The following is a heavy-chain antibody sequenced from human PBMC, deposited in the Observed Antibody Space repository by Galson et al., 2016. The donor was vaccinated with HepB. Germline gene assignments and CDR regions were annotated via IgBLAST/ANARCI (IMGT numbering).Heavy chain of an antibody. Sequence: SLRLSCAASGFTFSSYPMHWVRQTPGRGLEWVAVISDDGNNKYYRDSVRGRVTISRVNSRNTLFLQMNGLRTEDTAVYYCARDLYSGYDFLFRGETSFDCWGQGTLVTVSS. D-gene: IGHD5-12*01. CDR2: ISDDGNNK. CDR3: ARDLYSGYDFLFRGETSFDC. CDR1: GFTFSSYP. V-gene: IGHV3-30-3*01. J-gene: IGHJ4*02.